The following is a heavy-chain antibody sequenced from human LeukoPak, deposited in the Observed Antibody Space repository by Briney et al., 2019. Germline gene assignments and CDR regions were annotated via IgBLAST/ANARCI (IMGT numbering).Heavy chain of an antibody. V-gene: IGHV4-30-2*01. CDR2: IYHSGST. CDR3: ARASELPNRFDP. CDR1: GGSISSGGYS. J-gene: IGHJ5*02. Sequence: PSETLSLTCAVSGGSISSGGYSWSWIRQPPGKGLEWIGYIYHSGSTYYNPSLKSRVTISVDRSKNQFSLKLSSVTAADTAVYYCARASELPNRFDPWGQGTLVTVSS. D-gene: IGHD3-10*01.